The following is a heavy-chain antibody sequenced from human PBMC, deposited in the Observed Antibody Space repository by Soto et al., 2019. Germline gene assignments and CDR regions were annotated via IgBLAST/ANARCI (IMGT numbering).Heavy chain of an antibody. J-gene: IGHJ6*02. V-gene: IGHV1-18*01. CDR1: GYIFTTYG. Sequence: QIQLVQSGGEVERPGASVTVSCEASGYIFTTYGLSWVRQTPAHGLEWMGWISTDSGYTQYSQLLQGRVTITRDTATNTADMELRDLTFDDTGIYYCARDRPPGSLYGMDAWGQGTAVTVSS. CDR3: ARDRPPGSLYGMDA. CDR2: ISTDSGYT.